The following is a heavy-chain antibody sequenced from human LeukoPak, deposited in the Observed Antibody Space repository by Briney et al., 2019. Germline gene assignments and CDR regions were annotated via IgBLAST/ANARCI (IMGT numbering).Heavy chain of an antibody. V-gene: IGHV3-23*01. J-gene: IGHJ4*02. Sequence: GGSLRLSCAASGFTFSSHGMNWVRQAPGKGLEWVSGISGSGGNTYYADSVKGRFTISRDNSKNTLYLQMNSLRAEDTAVYYCATTHYYGSGSYFDYWGQGTLVTVSS. CDR3: ATTHYYGSGSYFDY. CDR2: ISGSGGNT. CDR1: GFTFSSHG. D-gene: IGHD3-10*01.